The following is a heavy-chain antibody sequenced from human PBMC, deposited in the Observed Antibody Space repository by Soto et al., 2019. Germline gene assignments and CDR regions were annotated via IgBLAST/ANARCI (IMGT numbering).Heavy chain of an antibody. J-gene: IGHJ4*02. V-gene: IGHV3-30-3*01. Sequence: GGSLRLSCAASGFTFSSYAMHWVRQAPGKGLEWVAVISYDGSNKYYADSVKGRFTISRDNSKNTLYLQMNSLRAEDTAVYYCARVSGNTPYSGSFIDYWGQGTLVTVSS. D-gene: IGHD1-26*01. CDR3: ARVSGNTPYSGSFIDY. CDR1: GFTFSSYA. CDR2: ISYDGSNK.